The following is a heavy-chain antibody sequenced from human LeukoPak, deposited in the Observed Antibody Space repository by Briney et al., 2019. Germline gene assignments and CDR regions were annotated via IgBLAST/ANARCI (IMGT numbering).Heavy chain of an antibody. CDR3: ARVHYYDSSGYYSLLDYYYGMDV. J-gene: IGHJ6*02. D-gene: IGHD3-22*01. CDR2: IWYDGSNK. V-gene: IGHV3-33*01. CDR1: GFTFSSYG. Sequence: GGSLRLSCAASGFTFSSYGMHWVRQAPGKGLEWVAVIWYDGSNKYYADSVKGRFTISRDNSKNTLYLQMNSLRAEDTAVYYCARVHYYDSSGYYSLLDYYYGMDVWGQGTTVTVSS.